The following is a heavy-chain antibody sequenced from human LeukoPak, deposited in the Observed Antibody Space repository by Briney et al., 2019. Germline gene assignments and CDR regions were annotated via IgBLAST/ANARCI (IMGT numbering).Heavy chain of an antibody. V-gene: IGHV4-59*01. Sequence: SETLSLTCTVSGGSISSYYWSWIRQPPGKGLEWIGYIYYSGSTNYNPSLKSRVTISVDTSKNQFSLKLSSVTAADTAVYYCARAGTPITMIVVESNWFDPWGQGTLVTVSS. J-gene: IGHJ5*02. CDR1: GGSISSYY. CDR2: IYYSGST. D-gene: IGHD3-22*01. CDR3: ARAGTPITMIVVESNWFDP.